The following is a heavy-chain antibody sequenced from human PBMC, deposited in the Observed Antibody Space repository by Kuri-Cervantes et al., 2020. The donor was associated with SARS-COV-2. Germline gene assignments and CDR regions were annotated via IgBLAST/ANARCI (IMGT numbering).Heavy chain of an antibody. CDR1: GYTLTELS. J-gene: IGHJ3*02. Sequence: ASVKVSCKVSGYTLTELSMHWVRQAPGKGLEWMGGFDPEDGEAIYAQKFQGRVTMTEDTSTDTAYMELRSLRSDDTAVYYCAREVSVGATYDAFDIWGQGTMVTVSS. CDR2: FDPEDGEA. V-gene: IGHV1-24*01. CDR3: AREVSVGATYDAFDI. D-gene: IGHD1-26*01.